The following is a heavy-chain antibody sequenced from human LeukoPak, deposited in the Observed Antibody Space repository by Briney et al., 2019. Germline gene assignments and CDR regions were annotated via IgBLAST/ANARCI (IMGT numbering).Heavy chain of an antibody. V-gene: IGHV3-33*01. Sequence: GGSLRLSCAASGFTFSSYGMHWVRQAPGKGLEWVAVIWYDGSNKYYADSVKGRFTISRDNSKNTLYLQMNSLRAEDTAVYYCARDPKLGYGRNFDCWGQGTLVTVSS. CDR3: ARDPKLGYGRNFDC. CDR2: IWYDGSNK. CDR1: GFTFSSYG. D-gene: IGHD5-18*01. J-gene: IGHJ4*02.